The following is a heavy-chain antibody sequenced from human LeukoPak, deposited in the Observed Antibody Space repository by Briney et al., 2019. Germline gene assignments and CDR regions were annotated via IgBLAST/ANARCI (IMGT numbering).Heavy chain of an antibody. CDR2: ISAYNGNT. Sequence: ASVKVSCKASGYTFTSYGISWVRQAPGQGLEWMGWISAYNGNTNYAQKLQGRVTMTTDTSTSTAYVELRSLRSDDTAVYYCAREYVYGVAATPPLDYWGQGTLVTVSS. V-gene: IGHV1-18*04. D-gene: IGHD2-15*01. J-gene: IGHJ4*02. CDR3: AREYVYGVAATPPLDY. CDR1: GYTFTSYG.